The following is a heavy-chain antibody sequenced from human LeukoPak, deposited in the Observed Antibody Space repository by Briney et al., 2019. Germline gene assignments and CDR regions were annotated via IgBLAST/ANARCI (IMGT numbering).Heavy chain of an antibody. CDR3: ASRGLEENWFDP. V-gene: IGHV1-69*05. CDR2: IIPIFGTA. J-gene: IGHJ5*02. Sequence: SVKVSCKASGGTFSSYAISWVRQAPGQGLEWMGGIIPIFGTANYAQKFQGRVTITTDESTSTAYMELNSLRSEDTAVYYCASRGLEENWFDPWGQGTLVTVSS. CDR1: GGTFSSYA. D-gene: IGHD3/OR15-3a*01.